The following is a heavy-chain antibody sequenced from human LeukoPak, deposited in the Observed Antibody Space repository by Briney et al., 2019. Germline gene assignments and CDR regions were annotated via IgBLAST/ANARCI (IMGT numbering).Heavy chain of an antibody. CDR1: GYSFTSYW. CDR3: ARHLAEGLSLYWFDP. J-gene: IGHJ5*02. CDR2: IYPDDSET. V-gene: IGHV5-51*01. D-gene: IGHD3-3*01. Sequence: GESLKISCKGSGYSFTSYWIGWVRQMPGKGLEWMGIIYPDDSETRYSPSFQGQVTISADKSISTAYLQWSSLKASDTAIYYCARHLAEGLSLYWFDPWGQGTLVTVSS.